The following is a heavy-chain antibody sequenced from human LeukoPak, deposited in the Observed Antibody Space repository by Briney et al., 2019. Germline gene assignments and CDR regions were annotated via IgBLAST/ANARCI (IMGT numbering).Heavy chain of an antibody. D-gene: IGHD4-17*01. V-gene: IGHV3-21*01. CDR1: GFTFSSYS. Sequence: GGSLRLSCAASGFTFSSYSMNWVRQAPGKGLEWVSSISSSSSYIYYADSVKGRFTISRDNAKNSLYLQMNSLRAEDTAVYYCARDPYGDYYFDYWGQGTLVTVSS. CDR3: ARDPYGDYYFDY. CDR2: ISSSSSYI. J-gene: IGHJ4*02.